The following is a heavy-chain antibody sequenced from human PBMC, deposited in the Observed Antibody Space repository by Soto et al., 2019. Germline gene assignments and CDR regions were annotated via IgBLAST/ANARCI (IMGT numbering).Heavy chain of an antibody. Sequence: QVQLQESGPGLVKPSETLSLTCTVSGGSVSSGSYYWSWIRQPPGKGLEWIGYIYYSGSTNYNPSLKSRVTISVDTSKNQFSLKLSSVTAADTAVYYCARGNEYSSGWYYYYYGMDVWGQGTTVTVSS. CDR3: ARGNEYSSGWYYYYYGMDV. V-gene: IGHV4-61*01. J-gene: IGHJ6*02. D-gene: IGHD6-19*01. CDR1: GGSVSSGSYY. CDR2: IYYSGST.